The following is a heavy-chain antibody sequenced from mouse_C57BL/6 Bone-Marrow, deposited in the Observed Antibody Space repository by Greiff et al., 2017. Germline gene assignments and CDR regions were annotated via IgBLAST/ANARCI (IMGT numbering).Heavy chain of an antibody. V-gene: IGHV1-63*01. Sequence: VQLQQSGAELVRPGTSVKMSCKASGYTFTNYWIGWAKQRPGHGLEWIGDIYPGGGYTNYNEKFKGKATLTADKSSSTAYMQFSSLTSEDSAIYYCARVGDGNYVYAMDYWGQGTSVTVSS. CDR3: ARVGDGNYVYAMDY. CDR1: GYTFTNYW. D-gene: IGHD2-1*01. J-gene: IGHJ4*01. CDR2: IYPGGGYT.